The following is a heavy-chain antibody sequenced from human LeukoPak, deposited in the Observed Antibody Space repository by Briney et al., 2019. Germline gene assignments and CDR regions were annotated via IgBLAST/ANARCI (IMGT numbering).Heavy chain of an antibody. CDR2: ISWNSGSI. CDR3: AKDASHSSGWYYFDY. Sequence: PGRSPRLSCAASGFTFDDYAMHWVRQAPGKGLEWVSGISWNSGSIGYADSVKGRFTISRDNAKNSLYLQMNSLRAEDTALYYCAKDASHSSGWYYFDYWGQGTLVTVSS. D-gene: IGHD6-19*01. J-gene: IGHJ4*02. V-gene: IGHV3-9*01. CDR1: GFTFDDYA.